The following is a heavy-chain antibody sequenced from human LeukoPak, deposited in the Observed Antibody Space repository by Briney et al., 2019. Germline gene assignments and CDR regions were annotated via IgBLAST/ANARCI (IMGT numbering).Heavy chain of an antibody. CDR2: IKQDGSEK. CDR3: AARYYYDSSGDGGGL. D-gene: IGHD3-22*01. Sequence: PGGSLRLSCAASGFTFSSYWMSWVRQAPGKGLEWVANIKQDGSEKYYVDSVKGRFTISRDNAKNSLYLQMNSLGAEDTAVYYCAARYYYDSSGDGGGLWGQGTLVTVSS. V-gene: IGHV3-7*01. J-gene: IGHJ4*02. CDR1: GFTFSSYW.